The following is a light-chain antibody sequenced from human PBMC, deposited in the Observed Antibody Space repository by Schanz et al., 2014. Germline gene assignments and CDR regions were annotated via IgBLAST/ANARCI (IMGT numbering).Light chain of an antibody. J-gene: IGLJ2*01. CDR3: QTWGTGIRV. CDR1: SGHSSSV. V-gene: IGLV4-69*01. CDR2: INSDGSH. Sequence: QLVLTQSPSASASLGASVKLSCTLSSGHSSSVVAWHQQQPEKGPRSLMRINSDGSHSKGDGIPDRFSGSSSGAERFLTISSLQSEDEAVYYCQTWGTGIRVFGGGTKLTVL.